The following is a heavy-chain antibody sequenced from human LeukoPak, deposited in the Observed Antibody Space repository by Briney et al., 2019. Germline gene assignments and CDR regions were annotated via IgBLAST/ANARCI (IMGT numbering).Heavy chain of an antibody. CDR3: ARGPYSSYSGNYYYYYMDV. CDR1: GYAFTNYG. Sequence: ASVKVSCKATGYAFTNYGISWVRQAPGQGLEWMGRISVYNGNTNYAQKLQGRVTMTTDTSTSTAYMELRSLRSDDTAVYYCARGPYSSYSGNYYYYYMDVWGKGTTVTVSS. J-gene: IGHJ6*03. D-gene: IGHD6-19*01. CDR2: ISVYNGNT. V-gene: IGHV1-18*01.